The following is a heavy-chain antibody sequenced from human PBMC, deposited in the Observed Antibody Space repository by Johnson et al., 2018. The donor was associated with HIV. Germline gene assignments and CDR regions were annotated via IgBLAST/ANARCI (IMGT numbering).Heavy chain of an antibody. V-gene: IGHV3-23*04. CDR3: AKDTGAYYDTFLAFDI. Sequence: VQLVESGGGLVQPGGSLRLSCAASGFTFSTYAMSWVRQAPGRGLEWVSAISGGGGSTYYADSVKGRFTISRDNSKNTLYLEMNSLRAEDTAVYYCAKDTGAYYDTFLAFDIWGQGTMVTV. J-gene: IGHJ3*02. CDR2: ISGGGGST. CDR1: GFTFSTYA. D-gene: IGHD3-22*01.